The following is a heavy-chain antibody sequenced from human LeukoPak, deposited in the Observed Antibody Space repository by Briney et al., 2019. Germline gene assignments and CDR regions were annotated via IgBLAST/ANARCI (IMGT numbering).Heavy chain of an antibody. CDR2: MNPNSGNT. J-gene: IGHJ5*02. CDR3: ARRYCSSTSCRFDP. CDR1: GYTFTSYD. D-gene: IGHD2-2*01. Sequence: EASVKVSCKASGYTFTSYDINWVRQATGQGLEWMGWMNPNSGNTDYAQKFQGRLTMTRNTSITTAYMELSSLRSEDTAVHYCARRYCSSTSCRFDPWGQGTLVTVSS. V-gene: IGHV1-8*01.